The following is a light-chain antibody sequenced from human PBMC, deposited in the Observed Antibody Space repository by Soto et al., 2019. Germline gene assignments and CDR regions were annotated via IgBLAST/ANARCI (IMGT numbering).Light chain of an antibody. Sequence: ETVLTQSPGTLSLSPGERATLSCRASRSIRSNYLAWYRQTPGQAPRLLIYGASNRATGIPDRFSGSGSGTDFTLIISRLEPEDFALYYCQQYGSSPWTFGQGTKVEIK. J-gene: IGKJ1*01. V-gene: IGKV3-20*01. CDR3: QQYGSSPWT. CDR1: RSIRSNY. CDR2: GAS.